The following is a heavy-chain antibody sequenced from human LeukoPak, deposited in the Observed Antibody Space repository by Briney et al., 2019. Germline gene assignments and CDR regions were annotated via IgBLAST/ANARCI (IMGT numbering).Heavy chain of an antibody. J-gene: IGHJ5*02. D-gene: IGHD2-2*01. Sequence: WGSLRLSCAASGFTFSSYVMNWVRQAPGKGLEWVSVASGGGGSTYYADSVKGRFTISRDNSKNTLFLQMNSLRAEDTAVYYCAKGGYCSSTSCYVGWFDPWGKGTLVTASA. CDR1: GFTFSSYV. CDR3: AKGGYCSSTSCYVGWFDP. CDR2: ASGGGGST. V-gene: IGHV3-23*01.